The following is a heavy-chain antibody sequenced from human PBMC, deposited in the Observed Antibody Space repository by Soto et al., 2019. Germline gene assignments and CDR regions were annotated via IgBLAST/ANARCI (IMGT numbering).Heavy chain of an antibody. CDR3: ARGGVSTRTFDY. CDR2: IYPSDSDT. D-gene: IGHD3-3*01. J-gene: IGHJ4*02. CDR1: GYNFAGYW. V-gene: IGHV5-51*01. Sequence: PGESLKISCKGSGYNFAGYWIAWVRQMPGKGLELMGIIYPSDSDTRYGPSFQGQVTISADKSISSAYLQWSSLRPSDTAMYYCARGGVSTRTFDYWGQGTPVTVSS.